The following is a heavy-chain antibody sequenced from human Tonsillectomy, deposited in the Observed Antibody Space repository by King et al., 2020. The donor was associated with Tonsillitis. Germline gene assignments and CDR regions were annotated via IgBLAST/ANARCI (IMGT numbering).Heavy chain of an antibody. CDR1: GFTFSTYA. CDR2: ISGNGAHT. V-gene: IGHV3-23*04. CDR3: AKAGDGSGYLYERFFDS. J-gene: IGHJ4*02. Sequence: VQLVESGGALVQPGGSLRLSCVASGFTFSTYAVSWVRQAPGKGLQWVSAISGNGAHTYDADSVKGRFTISRDNSKNTLALQMNSLRADDTAVYFCAKAGDGSGYLYERFFDSWGQGTLVTVSS. D-gene: IGHD3-22*01.